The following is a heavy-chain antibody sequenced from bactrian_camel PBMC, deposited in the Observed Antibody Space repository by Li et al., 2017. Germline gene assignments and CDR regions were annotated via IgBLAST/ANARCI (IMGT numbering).Heavy chain of an antibody. CDR2: VDSFGGAT. CDR3: VRTQYGGQRWAFNY. V-gene: IGHV3S40*01. J-gene: IGHJ4*01. Sequence: DVQLVESGGGLVQPGGSLRLSCVASGFTYSRYDMAWVRQARGKGLEWVSSVDSFGGATYYADSVKGRFTISRDNAKSTLYLQMNSLKPEDTAVYYCVRTQYGGQRWAFNYWSQGTQVTVSS. CDR1: GFTYSRYD. D-gene: IGHD6*01.